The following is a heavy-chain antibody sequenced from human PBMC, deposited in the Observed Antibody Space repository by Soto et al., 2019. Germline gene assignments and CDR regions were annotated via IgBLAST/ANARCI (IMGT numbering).Heavy chain of an antibody. Sequence: QVQLVESGGGVVQPGRSLRLSCAASGFTFSGYGMHWVRQAPGKGLEWVAVVSYDGSDKYYAASVKGRFTISRDNSKNTLYLQVNSLRTEATAVYYCAKSVVSPPYYYYGMDVWGQVNTVTVSS. CDR1: GFTFSGYG. CDR3: AKSVVSPPYYYYGMDV. V-gene: IGHV3-30*18. CDR2: VSYDGSDK. D-gene: IGHD2-2*01. J-gene: IGHJ6*02.